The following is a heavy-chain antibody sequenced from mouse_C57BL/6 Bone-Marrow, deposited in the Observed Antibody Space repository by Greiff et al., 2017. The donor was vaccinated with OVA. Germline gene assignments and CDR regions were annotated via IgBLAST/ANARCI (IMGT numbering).Heavy chain of an antibody. D-gene: IGHD2-1*01. CDR3: ARHGNSWFAY. CDR1: GYTFTSYW. CDR2: IDPSDSYT. J-gene: IGHJ3*01. V-gene: IGHV1-50*01. Sequence: QVQLQQPGAELVKPGASVKLSCKASGYTFTSYWMQWVKQRPGQGLEWIGEIDPSDSYTNYNQKFKGKATLTVDTSSSPAYMQLSSLTSEDSAVYYCARHGNSWFAYWGQGTLVTVSA.